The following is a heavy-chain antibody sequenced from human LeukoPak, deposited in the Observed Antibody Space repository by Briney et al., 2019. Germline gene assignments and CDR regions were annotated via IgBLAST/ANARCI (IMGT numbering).Heavy chain of an antibody. CDR1: GFTFSSYD. V-gene: IGHV3-30-3*01. CDR2: ISYDGNNK. D-gene: IGHD5-24*01. J-gene: IGHJ2*01. CDR3: ARDGYNEEDWYFDL. Sequence: GGSLRLSCVASGFTFSSYDMHWVRQAPGKGLEWVAVISYDGNNKYYADPVKGRFTISRDNSKKTLYLQMNSLRAEDTAVYYCARDGYNEEDWYFDLWGRGILVTVSS.